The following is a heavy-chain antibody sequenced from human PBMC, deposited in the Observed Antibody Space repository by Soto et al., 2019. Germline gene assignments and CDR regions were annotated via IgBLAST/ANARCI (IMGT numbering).Heavy chain of an antibody. V-gene: IGHV3-73*01. CDR3: TRAEYCTNGVCYRGLDY. Sequence: GSLRLSCAASGFTFSGSAMHWVRQASGKGLEWVGRIRSKANSYATAYAASVKGRFTISRDDSKNTAYLQMNSLKTEDTAVYYCTRAEYCTNGVCYRGLDYWGQGTLVTVSS. CDR1: GFTFSGSA. D-gene: IGHD2-8*01. CDR2: IRSKANSYAT. J-gene: IGHJ4*02.